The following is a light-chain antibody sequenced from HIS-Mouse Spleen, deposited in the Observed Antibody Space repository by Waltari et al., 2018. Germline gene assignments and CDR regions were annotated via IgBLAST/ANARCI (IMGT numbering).Light chain of an antibody. J-gene: IGKJ1*01. Sequence: EIVMTQSPATLSVSPGESATPSCRASQSVSSILAWYQQKPGQAPRLLIYGASTRATGIPARFSGSGSGTEFTLTISSMQSEDFAVYYCQQYNNWPTWTFGQGTKVEIK. V-gene: IGKV3-15*01. CDR3: QQYNNWPTWT. CDR2: GAS. CDR1: QSVSSI.